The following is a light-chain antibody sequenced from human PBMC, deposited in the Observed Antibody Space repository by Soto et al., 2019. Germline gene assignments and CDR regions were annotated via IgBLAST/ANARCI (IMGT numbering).Light chain of an antibody. V-gene: IGLV2-14*01. CDR1: SSDVGAYNY. CDR2: EVS. Sequence: LTQPASVSGSPGQSITISCTATSSDVGAYNYVSWYQQHPGKAPKLMIYEVSNRPSGVSNRFSGSKSGNAASLTISGLQAEDEADYYCSSYTSSSTYVFGTGTKVTVL. CDR3: SSYTSSSTYV. J-gene: IGLJ1*01.